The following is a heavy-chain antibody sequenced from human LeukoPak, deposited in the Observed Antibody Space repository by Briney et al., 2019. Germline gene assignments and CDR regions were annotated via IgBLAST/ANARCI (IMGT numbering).Heavy chain of an antibody. J-gene: IGHJ4*02. CDR2: ISGSGGTT. CDR1: GFTFSNYG. CDR3: AKGSGGSGSYSKYYFDY. Sequence: GGSLRLSCAASGFTFSNYGMSWVRQAPGKGLEWVSSISGSGGTTYYADSVKGRFTTSRDNSKNSLYLQMNSLRVEDTAVYYCAKGSGGSGSYSKYYFDYWGQGTLVTVSS. V-gene: IGHV3-23*01. D-gene: IGHD3-10*01.